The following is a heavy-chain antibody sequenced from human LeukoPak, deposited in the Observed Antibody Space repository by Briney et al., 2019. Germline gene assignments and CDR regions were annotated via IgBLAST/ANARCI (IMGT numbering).Heavy chain of an antibody. Sequence: GGSLRLSCAVSGFTVSANYMSWVRQAPGKGLEWVSVIYSGGNTYYADSVKGRFTISRDNSKNTLYLQMNSLRAEDTAVYYCARERRNSGWYDPYFDYWGQGTLVTVSS. V-gene: IGHV3-53*01. CDR2: IYSGGNT. D-gene: IGHD6-19*01. CDR3: ARERRNSGWYDPYFDY. CDR1: GFTVSANY. J-gene: IGHJ4*02.